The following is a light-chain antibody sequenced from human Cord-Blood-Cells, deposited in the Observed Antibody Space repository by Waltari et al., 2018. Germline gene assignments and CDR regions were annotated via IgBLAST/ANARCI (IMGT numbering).Light chain of an antibody. V-gene: IGKV1-39*01. CDR2: AAS. J-gene: IGKJ1*01. CDR3: QQSYSTPWT. CDR1: QSISSY. Sequence: DIQMTQSPSSLSASVGDRVTITCRASQSISSYLNWYQQKPGKAPELLIYAASSLQIGVPSRFRGSGSGTAFTLTISSLQPEDFATYYCQQSYSTPWTFGQGTKVEIK.